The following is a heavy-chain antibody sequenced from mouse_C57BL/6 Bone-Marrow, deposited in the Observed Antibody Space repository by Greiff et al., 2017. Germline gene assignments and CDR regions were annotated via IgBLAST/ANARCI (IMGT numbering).Heavy chain of an antibody. J-gene: IGHJ2*01. D-gene: IGHD1-1*01. Sequence: QVQLKESGAELVRPGTSVKVSCKASGYAFTNYLIEWVKQRPGQGLEWIGVINPGSGGTNYNEKFKGKATLTADKSSSTAYMQLSSLTSEDSAVYFCARDYYGSPLDYWGQGTTLTVSS. CDR1: GYAFTNYL. V-gene: IGHV1-54*01. CDR2: INPGSGGT. CDR3: ARDYYGSPLDY.